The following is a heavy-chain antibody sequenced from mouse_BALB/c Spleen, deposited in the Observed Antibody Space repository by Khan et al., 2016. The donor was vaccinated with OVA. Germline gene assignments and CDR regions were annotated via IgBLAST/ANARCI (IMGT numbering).Heavy chain of an antibody. V-gene: IGHV3-2*02. J-gene: IGHJ2*01. CDR3: ASGRLVLRYPDYFDY. D-gene: IGHD1-1*01. Sequence: EVQLQESGPGLLKPSQSLSLTCTVTGYSITSDYAWNWIRQFPGNKLECMAYIGYSGSTTYNPSLRSRISITRDTSKTQFFLQLNSVNTEDTATYYRASGRLVLRYPDYFDYWGQGTTRTVSA. CDR1: GYSITSDYA. CDR2: IGYSGST.